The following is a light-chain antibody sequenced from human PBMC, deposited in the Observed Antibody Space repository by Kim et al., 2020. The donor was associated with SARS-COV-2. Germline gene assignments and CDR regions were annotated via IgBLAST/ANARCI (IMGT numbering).Light chain of an antibody. CDR2: DSS. J-gene: IGKJ4*01. V-gene: IGKV3-11*01. CDR1: PRFSNY. CDR3: QQRFNWPLT. Sequence: LSPGERATLSCRASPRFSNYFAWYQQKPGQAPRLLLYDSSNRATGIPARFSGSGSGTDCTLTISSLEPEDFAIYYCQQRFNWPLTFGGGTKVDIK.